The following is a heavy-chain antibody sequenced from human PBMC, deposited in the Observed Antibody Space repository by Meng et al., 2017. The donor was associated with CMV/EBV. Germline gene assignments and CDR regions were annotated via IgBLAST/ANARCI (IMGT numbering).Heavy chain of an antibody. D-gene: IGHD1-7*01. J-gene: IGHJ4*02. Sequence: GESLKISCAASGFTFSSYAMHWVRQAPGKGLEWVAVISYDGSNKYYADSVKGRFTISRDNSKNTLYLQMNSLRAEDTAVYYCASYWNYRADYWGQGTLVTVSS. CDR3: ASYWNYRADY. CDR1: GFTFSSYA. CDR2: ISYDGSNK. V-gene: IGHV3-30-3*01.